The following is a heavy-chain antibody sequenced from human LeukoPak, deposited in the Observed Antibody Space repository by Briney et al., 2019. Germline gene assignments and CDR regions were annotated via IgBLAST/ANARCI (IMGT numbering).Heavy chain of an antibody. J-gene: IGHJ6*03. V-gene: IGHV3-21*01. Sequence: GGSLRLSCAASGFTFSSYSMNWVRQAPGKGLEWVSSISSSSSYIYYADSVKGRFTISRDNAKNSLYLQMNSLRAEDTAVYYCARDSSSSYSYYYYYYMDVWGKGTTVTVSS. CDR1: GFTFSSYS. D-gene: IGHD6-6*01. CDR3: ARDSSSSYSYYYYYYMDV. CDR2: ISSSSSYI.